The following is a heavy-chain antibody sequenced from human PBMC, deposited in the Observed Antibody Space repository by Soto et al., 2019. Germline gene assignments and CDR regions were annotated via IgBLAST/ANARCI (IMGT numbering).Heavy chain of an antibody. Sequence: QVQLQESGPGLVKPSETLSLTCTVSGGSISSYYWCWIRQPPGKGLEWIGYIYYSGSTNYNPSLKSRVTISVDTSKNQFSLKLSSVTAADTAVYYCARDQGSGWYDYWGQGTLVTVSS. CDR2: IYYSGST. D-gene: IGHD6-19*01. V-gene: IGHV4-59*01. CDR3: ARDQGSGWYDY. CDR1: GGSISSYY. J-gene: IGHJ4*02.